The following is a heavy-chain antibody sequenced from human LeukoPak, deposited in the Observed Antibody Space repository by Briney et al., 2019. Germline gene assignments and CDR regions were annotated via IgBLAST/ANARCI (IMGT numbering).Heavy chain of an antibody. V-gene: IGHV3-7*01. D-gene: IGHD3-10*01. Sequence: GGSLRLSCEASGFTFSSYWMSWVRQAPGKGLEWVANMKTDGSEKYYVDSVKGRFTISRDNAKNSLYLQMNSLRAEDTAVYYCARDPHHYGSGSYSPYYGMDVWGQGTTVTVSS. CDR1: GFTFSSYW. CDR3: ARDPHHYGSGSYSPYYGMDV. J-gene: IGHJ6*02. CDR2: MKTDGSEK.